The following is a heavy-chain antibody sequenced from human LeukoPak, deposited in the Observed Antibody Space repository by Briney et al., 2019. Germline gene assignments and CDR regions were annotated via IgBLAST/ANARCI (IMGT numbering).Heavy chain of an antibody. Sequence: AGGSLRLSCAASGFTFSSYDMHWVRQATGKGLEWVSAIGTAGDTYYPGSVKGRFTISRENAKNSLYLQMNSLRAGDTAVYYCARGGGGGSHEPTIDAFDMWGQGTMVTVSS. CDR1: GFTFSSYD. D-gene: IGHD1-26*01. V-gene: IGHV3-13*01. J-gene: IGHJ3*02. CDR2: IGTAGDT. CDR3: ARGGGGGSHEPTIDAFDM.